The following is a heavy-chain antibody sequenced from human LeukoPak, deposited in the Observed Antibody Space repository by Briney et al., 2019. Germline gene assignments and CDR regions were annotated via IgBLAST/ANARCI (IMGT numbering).Heavy chain of an antibody. D-gene: IGHD2-15*01. CDR3: ARESVGGDYFDY. CDR1: GYTFTSYA. J-gene: IGHJ4*02. Sequence: ASVKVSCKASGYTFTSYAMHWVRQAPGQRLEWMGWINAGNGNTKYSQKFQGRVTITGDTSASTAYMELSSLRSEDTAVYYCARESVGGDYFDYWGQGTLVTVSS. V-gene: IGHV1-3*01. CDR2: INAGNGNT.